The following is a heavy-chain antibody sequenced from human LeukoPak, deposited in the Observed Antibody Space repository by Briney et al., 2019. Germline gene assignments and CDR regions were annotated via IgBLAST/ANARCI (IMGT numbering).Heavy chain of an antibody. D-gene: IGHD4-17*01. CDR2: ISAYNGNT. Sequence: ASVKVSCKASGYTFTSYGISWVRQAPGQGLEWMGWISAYNGNTNYAQKLQGRATMTTDTSTSTAYMELRSLRSDDTAVYYCARASNDYGDYYFDYWGQGTLVTVSS. CDR3: ARASNDYGDYYFDY. CDR1: GYTFTSYG. J-gene: IGHJ4*02. V-gene: IGHV1-18*01.